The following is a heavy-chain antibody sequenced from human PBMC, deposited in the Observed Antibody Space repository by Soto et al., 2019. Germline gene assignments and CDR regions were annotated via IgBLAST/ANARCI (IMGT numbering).Heavy chain of an antibody. CDR1: GYTFTSYG. CDR3: ERGGDVNYYHGMDV. J-gene: IGHJ6*02. CDR2: MSAYNGKT. Sequence: QVQLVQSGGEVKKPGASVKLSCTASGYTFTSYGINWVRQAPGQGLEWMGWMSAYNGKTNYAQNVQGRVTMTTDTSTRTAYMALRSLRSDGTAVYYWERGGDVNYYHGMDVWGQGTTVTVSS. V-gene: IGHV1-18*01. D-gene: IGHD5-12*01.